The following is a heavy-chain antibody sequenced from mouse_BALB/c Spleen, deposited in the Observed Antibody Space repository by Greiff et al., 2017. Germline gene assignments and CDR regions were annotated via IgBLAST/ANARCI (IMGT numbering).Heavy chain of an antibody. J-gene: IGHJ2*01. D-gene: IGHD2-2*01. CDR3: ARFPYGYDDYFDY. Sequence: QVQLKQSGAELMKPGASVKISCKATGYTFSSYWLEWVKQRPGHGLEWIGEILPGSGSTNYNEKFKGKATFTADTSSNTAYMQLSSLTSEDSAVYYCARFPYGYDDYFDYWGQGTTLTVSS. CDR1: GYTFSSYW. CDR2: ILPGSGST. V-gene: IGHV1-9*01.